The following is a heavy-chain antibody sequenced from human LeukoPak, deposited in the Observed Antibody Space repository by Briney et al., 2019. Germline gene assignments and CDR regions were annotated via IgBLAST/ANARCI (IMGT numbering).Heavy chain of an antibody. V-gene: IGHV3-21*01. CDR2: ISSSSSYI. CDR1: GFTFSSYS. CDR3: ARDFQYCSSTSCYDLRDFDY. J-gene: IGHJ4*02. D-gene: IGHD2-2*01. Sequence: GGSLRLSCAASGFTFSSYSMNWVRQAPGKGLEWVSSISSSSSYIYYADSVKGRFTISRDNAKNSLYLQMNSLRAEDTAVYYCARDFQYCSSTSCYDLRDFDYWGQRTLVTVSS.